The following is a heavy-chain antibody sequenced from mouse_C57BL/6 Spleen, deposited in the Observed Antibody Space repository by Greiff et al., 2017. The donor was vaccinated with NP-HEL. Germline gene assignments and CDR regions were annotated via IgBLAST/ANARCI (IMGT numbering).Heavy chain of an antibody. CDR2: FRNKANGYTT. J-gene: IGHJ1*03. V-gene: IGHV7-3*01. Sequence: EVHLVESGGGLVQPGGSLSLSCAASGFTFTAYYMSWVRQPPGKALEWLGFFRNKANGYTTEYSASVKGRFTISSDNSQSIHYLQMNDLRAENSATYYCARSLCYSSSHWYFDVWGTGTTVTVSS. D-gene: IGHD1-1*01. CDR1: GFTFTAYY. CDR3: ARSLCYSSSHWYFDV.